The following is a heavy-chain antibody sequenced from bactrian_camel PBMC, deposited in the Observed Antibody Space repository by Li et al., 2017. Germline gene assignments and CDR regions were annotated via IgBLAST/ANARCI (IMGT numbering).Heavy chain of an antibody. CDR1: GYTYSSYC. D-gene: IGHD1*01. J-gene: IGHJ4*01. V-gene: IGHV3S42*01. CDR3: AAGFLYPGFNYLETDDYRF. CDR2: IYSTENTP. Sequence: VQLVESGGGSVQAGGSLRLSCAVSGYTYSSYCLGWFRQAPGKDREGVAAIYSTENTPRYDDSVKGRFTISSGSAAVYLQMNDLRPDDTAIYYCAAGFLYPGFNYLETDDYRFWGQGTQVTVS.